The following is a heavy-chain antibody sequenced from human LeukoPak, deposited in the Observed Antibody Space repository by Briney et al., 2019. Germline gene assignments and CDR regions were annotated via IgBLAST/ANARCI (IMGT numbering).Heavy chain of an antibody. CDR2: IKQDGSEK. J-gene: IGHJ4*02. CDR1: GFTFSSYC. Sequence: GGSLRLSCAASGFTFSSYCMTWVRLAPGRGLEWVANIKQDGSEKYYVDSVKGRFTISRDNAKNSLFLQMNSLNAEDTAVYYCAGGLNRRARFDYWGQGTLVTVSS. CDR3: AGGLNRRARFDY. V-gene: IGHV3-7*01. D-gene: IGHD1-26*01.